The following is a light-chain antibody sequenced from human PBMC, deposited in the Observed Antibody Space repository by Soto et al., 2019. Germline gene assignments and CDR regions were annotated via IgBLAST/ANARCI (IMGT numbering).Light chain of an antibody. CDR3: QQYYNLPIT. V-gene: IGKV1-33*01. CDR1: QSISSY. CDR2: DAS. J-gene: IGKJ5*01. Sequence: IQMTQSPSSLSSSVGCIVTSTCRASQSISSYLNWYQQKPGKAPKLLIYDASNLETGVPSRFSGSGSGTDFTVTISSLQPEDFATYSCQQYYNLPITFGQGTRLEIK.